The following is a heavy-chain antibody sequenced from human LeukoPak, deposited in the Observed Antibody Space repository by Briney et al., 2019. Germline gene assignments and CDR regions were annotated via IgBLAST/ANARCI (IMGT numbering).Heavy chain of an antibody. J-gene: IGHJ5*02. Sequence: SETLSLTCTVSGGSISSGDYYWSWIRQPPGKGLEWIAYMYYSGSTYYNPSLKSRVTMSADTSKNQLSLKLSSVTAADTAVYYCARPYYYDSRIDPWGQGILVTGSS. CDR2: MYYSGST. D-gene: IGHD3-22*01. V-gene: IGHV4-30-4*01. CDR3: ARPYYYDSRIDP. CDR1: GGSISSGDYY.